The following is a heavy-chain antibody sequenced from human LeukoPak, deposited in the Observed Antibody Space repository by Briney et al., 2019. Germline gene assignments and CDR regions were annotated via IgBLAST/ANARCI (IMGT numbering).Heavy chain of an antibody. D-gene: IGHD4-17*01. J-gene: IGHJ4*02. CDR3: ARCYGDPYYFDY. Sequence: ASVKVSCKASGYTFTSYYMHWVRQAPGQGLEWMGIINPSGGSTSYAQKFQGRVTMTRDTSTSTVYVELSSLRSEDTAVYYCARCYGDPYYFDYWGQGTLVTVSS. V-gene: IGHV1-46*01. CDR1: GYTFTSYY. CDR2: INPSGGST.